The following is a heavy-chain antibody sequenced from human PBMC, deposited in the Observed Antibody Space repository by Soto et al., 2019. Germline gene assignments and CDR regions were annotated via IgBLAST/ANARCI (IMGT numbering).Heavy chain of an antibody. CDR3: ARGKLEETDY. CDR1: GYSISSGYY. D-gene: IGHD1-1*01. J-gene: IGHJ4*02. V-gene: IGHV4-38-2*01. Sequence: TSETLSLTCAVSGYSISSGYYWGWIRQPPGKGLEWIGSIYHSGSTYYNPSLKSRVTISVDTSKNQFSLKLSSVTAADTAVYYCARGKLEETDYWGQGTLVTVSS. CDR2: IYHSGST.